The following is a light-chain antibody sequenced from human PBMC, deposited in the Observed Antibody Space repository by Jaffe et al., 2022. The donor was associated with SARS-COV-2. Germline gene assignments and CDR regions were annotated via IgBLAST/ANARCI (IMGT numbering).Light chain of an antibody. CDR3: CSYAGSYTFWV. V-gene: IGLV2-11*01. CDR2: DVN. J-gene: IGLJ3*02. CDR1: SSDIGGYNY. Sequence: QSALTQPRSVSGSPGQSVTISCTGTSSDIGGYNYVSWYQQYPGKAPKLMIYDVNERPSGVPDRFSGSKSGNTASLTISGLQAEDEADYYCCSYAGSYTFWVFGGGTKLTVL.